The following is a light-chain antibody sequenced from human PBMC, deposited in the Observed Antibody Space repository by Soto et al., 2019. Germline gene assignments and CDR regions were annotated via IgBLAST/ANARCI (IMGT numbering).Light chain of an antibody. CDR2: GAS. CDR3: QQRSNWPSIT. V-gene: IGKV3D-20*02. CDR1: QSVSSSY. J-gene: IGKJ5*01. Sequence: EIVLTQSPGTLSLSPWERATLSCRASQSVSSSYLAWYQQKPGQAPRLLIYGASSRATGIPDRFSGSGSGTDFTLTINSLEPEDSAVYYCQQRSNWPSITFGQGTRLEIK.